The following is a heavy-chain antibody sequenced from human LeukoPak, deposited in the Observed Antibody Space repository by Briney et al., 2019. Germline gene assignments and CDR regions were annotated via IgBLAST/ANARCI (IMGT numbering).Heavy chain of an antibody. J-gene: IGHJ4*02. V-gene: IGHV4-61*08. CDR3: ARLRNGGSGSYFFDS. Sequence: SETLSLTCTVSGGSISSGGYYWSWIRQPPGKGLEWIGYIYYSGSTNYNPSLKSRVTISLDTSKNQFSLKLSSVTGADTAVYYCARLRNGGSGSYFFDSWGQGTLVTVSS. CDR2: IYYSGST. CDR1: GGSISSGGYY. D-gene: IGHD3-10*01.